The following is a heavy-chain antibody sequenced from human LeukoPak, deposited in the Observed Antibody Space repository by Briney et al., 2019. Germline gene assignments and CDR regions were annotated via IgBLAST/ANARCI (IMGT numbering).Heavy chain of an antibody. V-gene: IGHV3-48*02. CDR3: ARDMYYYDSSGWRSCLGY. D-gene: IGHD3-22*01. J-gene: IGHJ4*02. CDR2: ISSSSSTI. Sequence: PTGGSLRLSCAASGFTFSSYSMNWVRQAPGKGLEWVSYISSSSSTIYYADSVKGRFTISRDNAKNSLYLQMNSLRDEDTAVYYCARDMYYYDSSGWRSCLGYWGQGTLVTVSS. CDR1: GFTFSSYS.